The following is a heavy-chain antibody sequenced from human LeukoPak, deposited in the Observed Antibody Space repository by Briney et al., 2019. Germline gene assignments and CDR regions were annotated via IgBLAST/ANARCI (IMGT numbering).Heavy chain of an antibody. Sequence: PGGSLRLSCAASGFTFSSYGMHWVRQAPGKGLEWVAVIWYDGSNKYYADSVKGRFTISRDNSKNTLYLQMNSLRAEDTAVYYCARSLITMIVVVIFGVFAFDIWGQGTMVTVSS. CDR3: ARSLITMIVVVIFGVFAFDI. J-gene: IGHJ3*02. D-gene: IGHD3-22*01. CDR2: IWYDGSNK. CDR1: GFTFSSYG. V-gene: IGHV3-33*01.